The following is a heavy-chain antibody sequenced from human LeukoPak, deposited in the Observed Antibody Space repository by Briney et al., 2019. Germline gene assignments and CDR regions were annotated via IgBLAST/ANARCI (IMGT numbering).Heavy chain of an antibody. D-gene: IGHD3-16*02. Sequence: GGSLRLSCAASGFTFSSYGMHWVRQAPGKGLEWVAVISYDGSNKYYADSVKGRFTISRDNSKNTVYLQMNSLRVEDTAVYYCAKSLYGGCDYWGQGTVVTVSS. V-gene: IGHV3-30*18. CDR1: GFTFSSYG. J-gene: IGHJ4*02. CDR2: ISYDGSNK. CDR3: AKSLYGGCDY.